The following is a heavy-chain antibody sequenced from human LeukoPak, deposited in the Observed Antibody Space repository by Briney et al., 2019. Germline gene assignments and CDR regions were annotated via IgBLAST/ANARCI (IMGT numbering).Heavy chain of an antibody. CDR3: ARRNSDAFDI. J-gene: IGHJ3*02. CDR1: GFTFSTYA. D-gene: IGHD4-23*01. Sequence: GSLRLSCAASGFTFSTYAMSWVRQAPGKGLEWVSSISGSGGSTYYAASVKGRFTLSRDNSKNTLYLHMNSLRAEDTAVYYCARRNSDAFDIWGQGTMVTVSS. CDR2: ISGSGGST. V-gene: IGHV3-23*01.